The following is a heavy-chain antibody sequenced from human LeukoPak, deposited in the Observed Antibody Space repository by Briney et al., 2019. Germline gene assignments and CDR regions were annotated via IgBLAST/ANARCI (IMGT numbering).Heavy chain of an antibody. J-gene: IGHJ4*02. Sequence: ASMKVSCKASGYTFTSYGITWVRQAPGQGLEWMGWISAYNGNTNYAQKLQGRVTMTTDTSTSTAYMELRSLRSDDTAVYYCARRPFNGYYFDYWGQGTLVTVSS. CDR2: ISAYNGNT. D-gene: IGHD2-8*01. CDR3: ARRPFNGYYFDY. V-gene: IGHV1-18*01. CDR1: GYTFTSYG.